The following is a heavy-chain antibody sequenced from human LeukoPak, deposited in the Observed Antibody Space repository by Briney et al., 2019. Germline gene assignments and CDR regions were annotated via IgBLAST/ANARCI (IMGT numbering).Heavy chain of an antibody. CDR3: AKEVSSSGWASDD. CDR1: GSTFSSYA. CDR2: ISGSGGST. D-gene: IGHD6-19*01. V-gene: IGHV3-23*01. J-gene: IGHJ4*02. Sequence: GGSLRLSCAASGSTFSSYAMSWVRQAPGKGLEWGSAISGSGGSTYYADSVKGRFTISRDNSKNTLYLQMNSLRAEDTAVYYCAKEVSSSGWASDDWGQGTLVTVSS.